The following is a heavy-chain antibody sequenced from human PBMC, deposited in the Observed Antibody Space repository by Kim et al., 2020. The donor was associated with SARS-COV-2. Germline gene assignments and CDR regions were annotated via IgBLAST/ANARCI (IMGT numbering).Heavy chain of an antibody. V-gene: IGHV3-9*01. J-gene: IGHJ4*02. CDR3: AKGETAMVGIGDYFDY. D-gene: IGHD5-18*01. CDR1: GFTFDHFA. CDR2: ISWNSGRI. Sequence: SLRLSCAASGFTFDHFAMHWVRLGPGKGLEWVSGISWNSGRIVYADSVKGRFTISRDNTKNSLYLEMNSLRPEDTALYYCAKGETAMVGIGDYFDYWGQGTLVTVST.